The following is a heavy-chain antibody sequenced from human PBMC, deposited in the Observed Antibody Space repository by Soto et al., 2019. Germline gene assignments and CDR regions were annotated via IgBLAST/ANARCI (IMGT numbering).Heavy chain of an antibody. D-gene: IGHD1-7*01. CDR3: TRAGNYRFDY. CDR2: ISAGGDST. CDR1: GFTFSTYA. V-gene: IGHV3-23*01. J-gene: IGHJ4*02. Sequence: GGSLRLSCAASGFTFSTYAMSWVRQAPGKGLEWVSAISAGGDSTYSADPVKGRFTISRDNAKNTLYLQMDSLRAEDTAVYYCTRAGNYRFDYWGQGTLVTVSS.